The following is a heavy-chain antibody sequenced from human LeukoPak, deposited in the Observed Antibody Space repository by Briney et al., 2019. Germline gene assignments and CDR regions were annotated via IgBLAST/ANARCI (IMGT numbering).Heavy chain of an antibody. CDR1: GYTFTGYY. D-gene: IGHD3-16*01. Sequence: ASVKVSCKASGYTFTGYYMHWVRQAPGQGLEWMGWINPNSGGTNYAQKFQGRVTMTRDTSISTAYMELSRLRSDDTAVSYCARLEKGILGPYFDYWGQGTLVTVSS. V-gene: IGHV1-2*02. CDR2: INPNSGGT. J-gene: IGHJ4*02. CDR3: ARLEKGILGPYFDY.